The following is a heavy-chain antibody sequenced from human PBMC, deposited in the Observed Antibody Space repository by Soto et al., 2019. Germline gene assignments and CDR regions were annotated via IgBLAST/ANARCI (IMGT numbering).Heavy chain of an antibody. D-gene: IGHD1-26*01. CDR3: ASGADDDAFDI. CDR2: IWYDGSNK. J-gene: IGHJ3*02. CDR1: GFTFSSYG. Sequence: GGSLRLSCAASGFTFSSYGMHWVRQAPGKGLEWVAVIWYDGSNKYYADSVKGRFTISSDNSKNTLYLQMNSLRAEDTAVYYCASGADDDAFDIWGQGTMVTVSS. V-gene: IGHV3-33*01.